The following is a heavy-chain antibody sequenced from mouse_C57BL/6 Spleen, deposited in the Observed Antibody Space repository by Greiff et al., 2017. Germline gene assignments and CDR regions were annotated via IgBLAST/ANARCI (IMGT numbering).Heavy chain of an antibody. CDR3: AKGWMGPRYWYFDV. V-gene: IGHV1-69*01. CDR1: GYTFTSYW. D-gene: IGHD2-3*01. CDR2: IDPSDSYT. Sequence: QVQLQQPGAELVMPGASVKLSCKASGYTFTSYWMHWVKQRPGQGLEWIGEIDPSDSYTNYNQKFKGKSTLTVDKSSSTAYMQLSSLTSEDSAVYYCAKGWMGPRYWYFDVWGTGTTVTVSS. J-gene: IGHJ1*03.